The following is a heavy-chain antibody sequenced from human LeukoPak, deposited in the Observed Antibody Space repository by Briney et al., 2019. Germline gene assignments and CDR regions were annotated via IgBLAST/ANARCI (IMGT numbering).Heavy chain of an antibody. CDR2: IYSGGST. CDR1: GFTVSSNY. Sequence: PGGSLRLSCAASGFTVSSNYMSWVRQAPGKGLEWVSVIYSGGSTYYADSVKGRFTISRDNSKNTLYLQMNSLRAEDTAVYYCARDLFSYGDAFDIWGQGTMVTVSS. CDR3: ARDLFSYGDAFDI. V-gene: IGHV3-66*01. J-gene: IGHJ3*02. D-gene: IGHD2-8*01.